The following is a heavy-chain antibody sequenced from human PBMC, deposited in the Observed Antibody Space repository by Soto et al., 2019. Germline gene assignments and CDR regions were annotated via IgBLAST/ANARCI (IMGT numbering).Heavy chain of an antibody. CDR1: GVSLTSGNW. J-gene: IGHJ4*02. D-gene: IGHD3-10*01. V-gene: IGHV4-4*01. CDR2: IFHDGTA. CDR3: ARLVYDTRLNYMYFDF. Sequence: QSLTCAVSGVSLTSGNWWTWVRQSPQRGLEYIGEIFHDGTANYYPSFERRVAMSVDTSRNQFSLKLTSVTAADTAVYFCARLVYDTRLNYMYFDFWGPGTLVTVSS.